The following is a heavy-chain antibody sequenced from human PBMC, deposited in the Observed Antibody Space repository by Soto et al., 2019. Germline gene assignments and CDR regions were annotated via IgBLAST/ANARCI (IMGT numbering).Heavy chain of an antibody. Sequence: SLRLSCSASGFTFSSYAMHWVRQAPGKGLEYVSAISSNGGSTYYADSVKDRFTISRDNSKNTLYLQMSSLRAEDTAVYYCVRGAGYYDFWSGLGDVWGQGTTVTVSS. J-gene: IGHJ6*02. CDR2: ISSNGGST. V-gene: IGHV3-64D*08. CDR3: VRGAGYYDFWSGLGDV. CDR1: GFTFSSYA. D-gene: IGHD3-3*01.